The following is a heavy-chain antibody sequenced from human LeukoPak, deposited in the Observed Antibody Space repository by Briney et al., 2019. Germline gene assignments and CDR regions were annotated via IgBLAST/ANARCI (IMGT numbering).Heavy chain of an antibody. D-gene: IGHD3-10*01. CDR1: GYSFTSYW. Sequence: PGESLKISCKGSGYSFTSYWIGWVRQMPGKGLEWMGSFYPGDADTRYSPSFQGQVTISFDKSINTAYLQWNSLKASDTAMYYCARSIRGSGTYPFDSWGQGTLVTVSS. J-gene: IGHJ4*02. CDR2: FYPGDADT. V-gene: IGHV5-51*01. CDR3: ARSIRGSGTYPFDS.